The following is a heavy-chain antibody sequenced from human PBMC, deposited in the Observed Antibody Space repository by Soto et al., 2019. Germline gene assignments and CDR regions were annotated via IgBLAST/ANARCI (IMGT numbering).Heavy chain of an antibody. CDR3: ARYRITASWSVFDY. D-gene: IGHD6-13*01. V-gene: IGHV4-31*03. J-gene: IGHJ4*02. CDR2: VSHRGNT. CDR1: GVLIYSAAYG. Sequence: SETLSRTFWASGVLIYSAAYGGGLISNDPGKGLEWIGYVSHRGNTYYNPSLKSRLTISLDTSKNQFYLHLTSVTAADTAVYYCARYRITASWSVFDYWVQGTQVTVSS.